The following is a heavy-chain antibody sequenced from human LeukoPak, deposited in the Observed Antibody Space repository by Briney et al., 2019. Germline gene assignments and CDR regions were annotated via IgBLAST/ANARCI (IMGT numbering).Heavy chain of an antibody. CDR3: ARLDSSGWYYYFDY. CDR1: GYSFTSYW. J-gene: IGHJ4*02. D-gene: IGHD6-19*01. Sequence: GESLKISCQGSGYSFTSYWIGWVRQMPGKGLEWMGIIYPGDSDTRYSPSFQGQVTISADKSISTAYLQWSSLEASDTAMYYCARLDSSGWYYYFDYWDQGTLVTVSS. V-gene: IGHV5-51*01. CDR2: IYPGDSDT.